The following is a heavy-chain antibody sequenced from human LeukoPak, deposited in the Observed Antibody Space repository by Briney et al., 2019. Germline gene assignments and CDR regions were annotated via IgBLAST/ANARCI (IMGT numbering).Heavy chain of an antibody. CDR3: ARELYGSGSTP. CDR2: IYYSGST. D-gene: IGHD3-10*01. Sequence: SETLSLTCTVSGFSISSSSYYWGCIRQPPGKGLEWIGSIYYSGSTYYNASLKSRVTISVDTSKNQFSRKLSSVTAADTAVYYCARELYGSGSTPWGQGTLVTVSS. CDR1: GFSISSSSYY. J-gene: IGHJ4*02. V-gene: IGHV4-39*07.